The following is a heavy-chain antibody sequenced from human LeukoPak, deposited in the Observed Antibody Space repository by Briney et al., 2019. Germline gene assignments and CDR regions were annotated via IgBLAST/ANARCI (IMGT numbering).Heavy chain of an antibody. V-gene: IGHV4-59*01. CDR3: ARSGGSGSYRPSYFDY. D-gene: IGHD3-10*01. Sequence: SETLSLTCTVSGGSISSYYWSWIRQPPGKGLEWIGYIYYSGSTNYNPSLKSRVTISVDTSKNQFSLKLSSVTAADTAVYHCARSGGSGSYRPSYFDYWGQGTLVTVSS. CDR2: IYYSGST. J-gene: IGHJ4*02. CDR1: GGSISSYY.